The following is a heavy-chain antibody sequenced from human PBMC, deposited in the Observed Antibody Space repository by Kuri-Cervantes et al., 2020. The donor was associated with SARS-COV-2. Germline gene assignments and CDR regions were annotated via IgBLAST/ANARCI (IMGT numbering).Heavy chain of an antibody. J-gene: IGHJ4*02. D-gene: IGHD2-15*01. V-gene: IGHV3-23*01. CDR3: ARELGGGSV. CDR2: ISGSGGST. Sequence: GESLKISCAASGFTFGSYWMSWVRQAPGKGLEWVSVISGSGGSTYYADSVKGRFTISRDNSKNTLYLQMNSLRAEDTAVYYCARELGGGSVWGQGTLVTVSS. CDR1: GFTFGSYW.